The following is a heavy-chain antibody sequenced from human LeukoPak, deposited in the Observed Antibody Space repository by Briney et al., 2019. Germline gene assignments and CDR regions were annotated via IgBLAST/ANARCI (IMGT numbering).Heavy chain of an antibody. CDR2: INGVSSHI. CDR3: AKNGYDSSGDYFDY. Sequence: GGSLTLSCAASGFIFSGSAMNWVRQAPGKGLEWVSSINGVSSHIYYADSAKGRFTIHRDNAKNSLYLQMNSLRAEDTAVYYCAKNGYDSSGDYFDYWGQGTLVTVSS. D-gene: IGHD3-22*01. CDR1: GFIFSGSA. J-gene: IGHJ4*02. V-gene: IGHV3-21*06.